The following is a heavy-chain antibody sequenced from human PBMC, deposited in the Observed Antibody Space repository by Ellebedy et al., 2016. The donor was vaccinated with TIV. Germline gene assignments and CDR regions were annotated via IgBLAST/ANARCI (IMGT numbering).Heavy chain of an antibody. CDR3: AREFNSRMRFDY. Sequence: GGSLRLSCAASGFTFSSHSMNWVRQAPGKGLEWVSFISRDSTTIYYADSVRGRFTVSRDNAKNSLYLQMNSLRDEDTAVYYCAREFNSRMRFDYWGQGTLVTVSS. CDR2: ISRDSTTI. D-gene: IGHD6-13*01. J-gene: IGHJ4*02. CDR1: GFTFSSHS. V-gene: IGHV3-48*02.